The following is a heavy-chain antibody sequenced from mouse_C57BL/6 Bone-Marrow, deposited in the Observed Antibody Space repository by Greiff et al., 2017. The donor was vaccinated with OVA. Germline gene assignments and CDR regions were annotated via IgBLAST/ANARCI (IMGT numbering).Heavy chain of an antibody. Sequence: EVQLQQSGPELVKPGASVKISCKASGYTFTDYYMNWVKQSHGKSLEWIGDINPNNGGTSYNQKFKGKATLTVDKSSSTAYMERRSLTSEDSAVYYCARRDDYDTWFAYWGQGTLVTVSA. V-gene: IGHV1-26*01. J-gene: IGHJ3*01. CDR2: INPNNGGT. CDR1: GYTFTDYY. CDR3: ARRDDYDTWFAY. D-gene: IGHD2-4*01.